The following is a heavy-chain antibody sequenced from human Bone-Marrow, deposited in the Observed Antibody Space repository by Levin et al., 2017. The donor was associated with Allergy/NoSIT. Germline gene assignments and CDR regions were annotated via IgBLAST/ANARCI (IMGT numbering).Heavy chain of an antibody. J-gene: IGHJ3*02. CDR1: GFTFSSYA. V-gene: IGHV3-23*01. D-gene: IGHD2-2*01. Sequence: GESLKISCAASGFTFSSYAMSWVRQAPGKGLEWVSAISGSGGSTYYADSVKGRFTISRDNSKNTLYLQMNSLRAEDTAVYYCAKDYIVVVPAAIAYDAFDIWGQGTMVTVSS. CDR2: ISGSGGST. CDR3: AKDYIVVVPAAIAYDAFDI.